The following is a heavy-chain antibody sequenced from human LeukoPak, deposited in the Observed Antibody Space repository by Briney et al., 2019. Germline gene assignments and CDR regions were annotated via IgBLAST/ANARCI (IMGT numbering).Heavy chain of an antibody. J-gene: IGHJ6*03. Sequence: PSETLSLTCTVSGGSFSSYYWTWIRQPPGKGLEWIGTMYYSGNTYYNPSLKSRVTISVDTSKNQFSLKLSSMTAADTAVYYCSRANYDFWSGLYTDYYYYYMDVWGKGTTVTVSS. D-gene: IGHD3-3*01. CDR1: GGSFSSYY. CDR2: MYYSGNT. V-gene: IGHV4-59*12. CDR3: SRANYDFWSGLYTDYYYYYMDV.